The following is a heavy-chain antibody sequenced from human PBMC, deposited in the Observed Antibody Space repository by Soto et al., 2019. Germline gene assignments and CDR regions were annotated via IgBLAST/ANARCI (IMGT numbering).Heavy chain of an antibody. D-gene: IGHD1-26*01. Sequence: QVQLQESGPGLVKPSETLSLTCTVSGGTISSWYWSWIRQPPGQGLEWIGYIYYSGSTNCNPSRKSRVTRSVDTSKNQCSLKLSSVTAADTAVYYCARRYGSAIDYWGQGTLVTVSS. J-gene: IGHJ4*02. CDR2: IYYSGST. CDR3: ARRYGSAIDY. CDR1: GGTISSWY. V-gene: IGHV4-59*08.